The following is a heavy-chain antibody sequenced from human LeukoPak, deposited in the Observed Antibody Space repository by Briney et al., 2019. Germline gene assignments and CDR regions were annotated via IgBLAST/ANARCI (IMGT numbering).Heavy chain of an antibody. D-gene: IGHD1-26*01. V-gene: IGHV3-49*04. Sequence: GGSLRLSCTASGFTFGDYAMSWVRQAPGKGLEWVGFIRSGPYGGTTEYAASVKGRFTISRDDSKSIAFLQMNSLKTEDTAVYYCTSDRVGATSPFDYWGQGTLVTVPS. J-gene: IGHJ4*02. CDR1: GFTFGDYA. CDR2: IRSGPYGGTT. CDR3: TSDRVGATSPFDY.